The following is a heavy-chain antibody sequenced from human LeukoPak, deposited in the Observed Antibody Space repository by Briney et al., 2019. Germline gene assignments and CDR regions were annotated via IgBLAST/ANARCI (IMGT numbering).Heavy chain of an antibody. V-gene: IGHV3-49*03. CDR3: TRWSDGYVYYFDY. CDR2: IRSKAYDGTT. J-gene: IGHJ4*02. CDR1: GFTFGDYA. Sequence: GGSLRLSCTASGFTFGDYAMSWFRQAPGKGLEWVGFIRSKAYDGTTEYAASVKGRFTISRDDSKSIAYLQMNSLKTEDTAVYYCTRWSDGYVYYFDYWGQGTLVTVSS. D-gene: IGHD5-24*01.